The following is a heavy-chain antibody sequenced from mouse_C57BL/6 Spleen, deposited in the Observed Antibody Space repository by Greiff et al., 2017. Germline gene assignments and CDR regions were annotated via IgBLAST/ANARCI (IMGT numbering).Heavy chain of an antibody. V-gene: IGHV5-9-1*02. CDR3: TRVGIYDYDGAWYFDV. D-gene: IGHD2-4*01. J-gene: IGHJ1*03. Sequence: EVMLVESGEGLVKPGGSLKLSCAASGFTFSSYAMSWVRQTPEKRLEWVAYISSGGDYIYYADTVKGRFTISRDNARNTLYLQMSSLKSEDTAMYYCTRVGIYDYDGAWYFDVWGTGTTVTVSS. CDR1: GFTFSSYA. CDR2: ISSGGDYI.